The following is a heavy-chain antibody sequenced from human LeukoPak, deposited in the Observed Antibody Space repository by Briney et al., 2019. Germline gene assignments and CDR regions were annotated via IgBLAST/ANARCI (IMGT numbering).Heavy chain of an antibody. J-gene: IGHJ4*01. D-gene: IGHD3-10*01. CDR1: GFTFGSFG. CDR3: ATSHRGTYGHFDW. CDR2: IRTDGNRQ. V-gene: IGHV3-30*02. Sequence: PGGSLRLSCAASGFTFGSFGMHWVRQAPGKGLEWVTFIRTDGNRQYYADSVKGRFTVSRDNSENTLYLQMDSVRPDDTAMYFCATSHRGTYGHFDWWGHGTLVTVSS.